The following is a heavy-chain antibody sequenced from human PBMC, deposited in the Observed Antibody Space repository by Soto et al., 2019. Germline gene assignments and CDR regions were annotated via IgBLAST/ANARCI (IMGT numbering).Heavy chain of an antibody. J-gene: IGHJ4*02. V-gene: IGHV1-18*01. CDR1: GYTFTSYG. CDR2: VNTYNGNP. CDR3: ARDSQFSTSWQKFDY. Sequence: QVQLVQSGVEVKQPGASVKVSCQASGYTFTSYGISWLRQAPGQGPEWMGWVNTYNGNPNYAQTLQGRVTMTTDTSTSTAYMELRGLRSDDTAVYYCARDSQFSTSWQKFDYWGQGTLVTVSS. D-gene: IGHD2-2*01.